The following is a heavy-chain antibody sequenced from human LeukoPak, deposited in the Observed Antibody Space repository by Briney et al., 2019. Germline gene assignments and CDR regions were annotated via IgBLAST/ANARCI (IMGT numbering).Heavy chain of an antibody. V-gene: IGHV1-8*01. Sequence: ASVKVSCKASGYTFPSYDINWVRQAPGQGLEWMGWMDPKSGNTAYAQKFQGRVTMTRNTSISTAYMELSSLRSEDTAVYYCARGYGDYVFWFDPWGQGTLVTVSS. CDR2: MDPKSGNT. D-gene: IGHD4-17*01. J-gene: IGHJ5*02. CDR3: ARGYGDYVFWFDP. CDR1: GYTFPSYD.